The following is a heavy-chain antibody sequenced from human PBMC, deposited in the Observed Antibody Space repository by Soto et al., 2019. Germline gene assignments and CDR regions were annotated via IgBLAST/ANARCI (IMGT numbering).Heavy chain of an antibody. CDR3: AKEAYDFWSGYYRRGKPYNWFDP. Sequence: GGSLRLSCAASGFTFSSYAMSWVRQAPGKGLEWVSAISGSGGSTYYADSVKGRFTISRDNSKNTLYLQMNSLRAEDTAVYYCAKEAYDFWSGYYRRGKPYNWFDPWGQGTLVTVSS. CDR2: ISGSGGST. J-gene: IGHJ5*02. V-gene: IGHV3-23*01. CDR1: GFTFSSYA. D-gene: IGHD3-3*01.